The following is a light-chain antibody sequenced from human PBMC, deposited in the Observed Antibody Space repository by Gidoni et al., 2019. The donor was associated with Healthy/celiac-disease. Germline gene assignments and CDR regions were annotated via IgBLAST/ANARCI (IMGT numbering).Light chain of an antibody. CDR2: LNSDGSH. CDR3: QTWGTCIWV. Sequence: LVLTQSPSASASLGASVKLTCTLSSGHSSYAIAWHQQQPEKGPRYLMKLNSDGSHSKGDGIPYRFSGSSSGAERYLTISSLQSEDEADYYCQTWGTCIWVFGTGTKVTVL. V-gene: IGLV4-69*01. CDR1: SGHSSYA. J-gene: IGLJ1*01.